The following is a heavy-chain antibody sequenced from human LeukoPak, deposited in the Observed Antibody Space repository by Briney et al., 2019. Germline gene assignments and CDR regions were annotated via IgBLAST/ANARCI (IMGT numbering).Heavy chain of an antibody. Sequence: GGSLRLSCAASGFTLSSYGMHWVRQAPGKGLEWVAVIWYDGSNKYYADSVKGRFTISRDNSKNTLYLQMNSLRAEDTAVYYCARESSTSHPALGYWGQGTLVTVSS. J-gene: IGHJ4*02. D-gene: IGHD2-2*01. CDR2: IWYDGSNK. V-gene: IGHV3-33*01. CDR1: GFTLSSYG. CDR3: ARESSTSHPALGY.